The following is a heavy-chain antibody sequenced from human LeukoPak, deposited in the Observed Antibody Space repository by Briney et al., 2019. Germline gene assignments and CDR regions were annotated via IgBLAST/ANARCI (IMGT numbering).Heavy chain of an antibody. CDR1: GYTFSTYG. D-gene: IGHD4/OR15-4a*01. Sequence: ASVKVSCKASGYTFSTYGVSWVRLAPEQGLEWMGWINGYNNKTNYGQKFQGRVTVTTDTSTTTAYMELRSLRSDDTAIYYCARDKDYIFDIWGQGTMVTVSS. CDR2: INGYNNKT. V-gene: IGHV1-18*01. J-gene: IGHJ3*02. CDR3: ARDKDYIFDI.